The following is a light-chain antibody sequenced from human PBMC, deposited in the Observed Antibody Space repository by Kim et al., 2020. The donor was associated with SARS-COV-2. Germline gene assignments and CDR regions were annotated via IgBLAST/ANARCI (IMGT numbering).Light chain of an antibody. V-gene: IGKV3-15*01. J-gene: IGKJ1*01. CDR3: QQYNDWPWT. CDR2: GAS. CDR1: QSISTN. Sequence: EIVMTQSPVTLSVSPGERVTLSCRASQSISTNLGWYQQKPGQAPRLLIYGASTRATGIPARFSGSGSGTEFTLTISSLQSEDFAVYCCQQYNDWPWTFGQGTNVEI.